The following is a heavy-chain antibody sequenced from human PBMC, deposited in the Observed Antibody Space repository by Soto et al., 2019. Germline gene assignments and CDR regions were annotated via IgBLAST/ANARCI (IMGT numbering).Heavy chain of an antibody. D-gene: IGHD2-2*01. J-gene: IGHJ5*02. CDR3: AADPPLGNCTSTSCQMNWFDP. CDR1: GFTFSTTA. Sequence: SVKVSCKASGFTFSTTAVQWVRQARGQRLEWIGWIVVGSGNTNYAQKFRERATLSRDMSTSTVYMELSSLRSEDTAVYYYAADPPLGNCTSTSCQMNWFDPWGQGTLVTVSS. CDR2: IVVGSGNT. V-gene: IGHV1-58*01.